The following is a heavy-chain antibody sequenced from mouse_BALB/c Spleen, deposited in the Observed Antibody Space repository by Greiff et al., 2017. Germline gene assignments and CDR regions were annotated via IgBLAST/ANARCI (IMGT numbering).Heavy chain of an antibody. V-gene: IGHV5-17*02. J-gene: IGHJ1*01. Sequence: EVKVVESGGGLVQPGGSRKLSCAASGFTFSSFGMHWVRQAPEKGLEWVAYISSGSSTIYYADTVKGRFTISRDNPKNTLFLQMTSLRSEDTAMYYCARGYGSRDWYFDVWGAGTTVTVSS. CDR1: GFTFSSFG. CDR2: ISSGSSTI. D-gene: IGHD1-1*01. CDR3: ARGYGSRDWYFDV.